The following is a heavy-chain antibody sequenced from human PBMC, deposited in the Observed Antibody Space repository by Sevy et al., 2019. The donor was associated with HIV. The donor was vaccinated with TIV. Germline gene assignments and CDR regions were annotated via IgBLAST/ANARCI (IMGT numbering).Heavy chain of an antibody. CDR1: GFTFSRYS. CDR3: ALERLSSDVAEYFQN. D-gene: IGHD1-1*01. CDR2: ISFDASNK. J-gene: IGHJ1*01. V-gene: IGHV3-30*04. Sequence: GGSLRLSCAASGFTFSRYSMHWVRQAPGKGLEWVATISFDASNKHYEDSVKGRFTISRDNFQNSLFLQMNSLRPEDTAVYYCALERLSSDVAEYFQNWGQGTLVTVSS.